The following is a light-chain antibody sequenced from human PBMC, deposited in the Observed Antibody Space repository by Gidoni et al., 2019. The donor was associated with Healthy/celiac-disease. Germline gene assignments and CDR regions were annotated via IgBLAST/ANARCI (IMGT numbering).Light chain of an antibody. V-gene: IGLV3-19*01. Sequence: SSELTQDPAVSVALGQTVRITCQGDSLRSYYASWYQQKPGQAPVLVIYGKNNRPSGIPDRFSGSRSGYTASLTITGTQAEDEADYYCNSRDSSGNHVVFGGGTKLTVL. CDR2: GKN. J-gene: IGLJ2*01. CDR3: NSRDSSGNHVV. CDR1: SLRSYY.